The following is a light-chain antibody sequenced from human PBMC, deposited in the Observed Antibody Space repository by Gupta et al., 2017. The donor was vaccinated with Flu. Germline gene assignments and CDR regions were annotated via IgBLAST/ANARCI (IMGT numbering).Light chain of an antibody. CDR1: QSLLRSNGYLY. Sequence: EIVMTHLLLSLSVTPGEPASISCRSSQSLLRSNGYLYLDWYLQKPGRSPQLLIYLGSNRDSGVPERISGSGSGTDFTLKINKVEAEDVGIYYCRQTEQAPFTFGQGTRLEIK. CDR3: RQTEQAPFT. V-gene: IGKV2-28*01. CDR2: LGS. J-gene: IGKJ5*01.